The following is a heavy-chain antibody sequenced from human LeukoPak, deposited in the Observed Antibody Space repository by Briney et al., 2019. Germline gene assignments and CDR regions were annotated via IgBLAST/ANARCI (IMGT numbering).Heavy chain of an antibody. CDR3: ARDLVGAPDY. V-gene: IGHV4-61*01. CDR2: IYYSGST. D-gene: IGHD3-10*01. CDR1: GGSVSSGSYY. Sequence: PSETLSLTCTVSGGSVSSGSYYWSWIRQPPGKGLEWIGYIYYSGSTNYNPSLKSRVTISVDTSKNQFSLKLSSVTAADTAVYYCARDLVGAPDYWGQGTLVTVSS. J-gene: IGHJ4*02.